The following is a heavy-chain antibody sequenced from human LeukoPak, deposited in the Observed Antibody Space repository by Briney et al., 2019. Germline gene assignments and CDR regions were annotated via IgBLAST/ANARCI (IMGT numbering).Heavy chain of an antibody. J-gene: IGHJ4*02. CDR1: GFTFTSYW. CDR2: INQDLSET. D-gene: IGHD6-13*01. CDR3: ARLIEGAGFDY. V-gene: IGHV3-7*01. Sequence: PGGSLRLSCAASGFTFTSYWMSWVRQAPGKGPEWVAHINQDLSETYYVDSVRGRFSIARDNAKNAVYLQMNGLRAEDTAVYYCARLIEGAGFDYWGQGTLVTVSS.